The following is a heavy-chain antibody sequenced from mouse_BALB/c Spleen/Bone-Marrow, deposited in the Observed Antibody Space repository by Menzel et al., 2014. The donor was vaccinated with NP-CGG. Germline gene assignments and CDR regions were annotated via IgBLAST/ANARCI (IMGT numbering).Heavy chain of an antibody. Sequence: VQLQQSGAELVRPGSSVKISCKSSGYVFSTYWINWVKQRPGQGLEWIGQIYPGGGDTDFNGKFKDKATLTADESSNTAYMQLSSLTSEDSAVYFCARGGISVDYWGQGTTLTVSS. CDR1: GYVFSTYW. J-gene: IGHJ2*01. V-gene: IGHV1-80*01. CDR3: ARGGISVDY. CDR2: IYPGGGDT.